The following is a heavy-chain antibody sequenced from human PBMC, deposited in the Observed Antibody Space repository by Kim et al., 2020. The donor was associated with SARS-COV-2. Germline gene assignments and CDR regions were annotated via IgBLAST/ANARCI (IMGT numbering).Heavy chain of an antibody. D-gene: IGHD6-13*01. J-gene: IGHJ6*02. Sequence: ASVKVSCKASGYTFTSYYMHWVRQAPGQGLEWMGIINPSGGSTSYAQKFQGRVTMTRDTSTSTVYMELSSLRSEDTAVYYCASCHIAAAPTKKSYYYGMDVWGQGTTVTVSS. CDR1: GYTFTSYY. CDR3: ASCHIAAAPTKKSYYYGMDV. CDR2: INPSGGST. V-gene: IGHV1-46*01.